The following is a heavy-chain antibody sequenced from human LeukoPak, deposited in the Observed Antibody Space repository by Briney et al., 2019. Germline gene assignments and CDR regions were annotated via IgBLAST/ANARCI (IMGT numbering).Heavy chain of an antibody. D-gene: IGHD3-22*01. CDR3: ARYYYDSSGAWRYYDL. CDR2: IYYTGST. J-gene: IGHJ2*01. V-gene: IGHV4-59*01. Sequence: SETLSLTCTLSGGSISTYYWTWIRQPPGKGLEWIGYIYYTGSTNYNPSLKSRVTISVDTSKDQFPLKLSSVTAAGTAVYYCARYYYDSSGAWRYYDLWGRGTLVTVSS. CDR1: GGSISTYY.